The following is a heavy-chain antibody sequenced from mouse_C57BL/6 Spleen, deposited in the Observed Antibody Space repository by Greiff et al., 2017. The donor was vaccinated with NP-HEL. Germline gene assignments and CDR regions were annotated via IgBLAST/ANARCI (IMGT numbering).Heavy chain of an antibody. V-gene: IGHV5-17*01. CDR2: ISSGSSTI. CDR1: GFTFSDYG. Sequence: EVNVVESGGGLVKPGGSLKLSCAASGFTFSDYGMHWVRQAPEKGLEWVAYISSGSSTIYYADTVKGRFTISRDNAKNTLFLQMTSLRSEDTAMYYCASLITAVVANYYAMDYWGQGTSVTVSS. CDR3: ASLITAVVANYYAMDY. D-gene: IGHD1-1*01. J-gene: IGHJ4*01.